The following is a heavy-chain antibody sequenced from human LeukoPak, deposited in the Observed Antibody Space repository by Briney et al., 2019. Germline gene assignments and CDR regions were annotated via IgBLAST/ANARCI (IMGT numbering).Heavy chain of an antibody. D-gene: IGHD3-10*01. CDR3: ARSRVSYGSGSYGNWFDP. CDR1: GGSFSGYY. CDR2: INHGGST. J-gene: IGHJ5*02. V-gene: IGHV4-34*01. Sequence: SETLSLTCAVYGGSFSGYYWSWIRQPPGKGLEWIGEINHGGSTNYNPSLKSRVTIPADTSKNQFSLKLASVTAADTAVYYCARSRVSYGSGSYGNWFDPWGQGILVTVSS.